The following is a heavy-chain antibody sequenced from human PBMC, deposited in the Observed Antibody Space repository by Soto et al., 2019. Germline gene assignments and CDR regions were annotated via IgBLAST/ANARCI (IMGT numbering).Heavy chain of an antibody. D-gene: IGHD3-10*01. J-gene: IGHJ6*02. CDR1: GFTFSIFC. CDR2: LSYDGTYK. Sequence: QEHLVQSGGGVVQPGGSLRLSCDASGFTFSIFCMHWVRQAPGQGLEWVAVLSYDGTYKYYADSVKGRFTISRDNSKNMLFLKRNSLRPDDTAVYYCAKDQAQSGSGYFYGMDVWGQGNAFTVS. V-gene: IGHV3-30*18. CDR3: AKDQAQSGSGYFYGMDV.